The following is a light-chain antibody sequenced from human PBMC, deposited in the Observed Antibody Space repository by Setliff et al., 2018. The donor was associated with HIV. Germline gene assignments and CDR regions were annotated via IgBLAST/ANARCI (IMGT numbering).Light chain of an antibody. CDR1: SSNIGAGYD. Sequence: QSVLTQPPSVSGAPGQRVTISCTGSSSNIGAGYDVHWYQQLPGTAPKLLIYGNIDRPSGVPDRFSGSKSGNTASLTISGLQAEDEADYYCSSYTSSSSVVFGGGTKVTVL. CDR3: SSYTSSSSVV. V-gene: IGLV1-40*01. CDR2: GNI. J-gene: IGLJ2*01.